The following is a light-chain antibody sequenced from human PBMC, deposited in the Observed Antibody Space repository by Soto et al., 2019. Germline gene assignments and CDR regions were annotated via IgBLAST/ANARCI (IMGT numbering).Light chain of an antibody. V-gene: IGKV1-39*01. CDR2: AAS. CDR1: QSIITY. J-gene: IGKJ2*01. CDR3: QQSYRSYT. Sequence: DIQMTQSPSSLSASVGDRVTITCRPSQSIITYLNWYQQKPGKAPKLLIYAASSLPSGLPSSFSGSGSGTDFTLTISSLQPEDFATYYCQQSYRSYTFGQGTKLESK.